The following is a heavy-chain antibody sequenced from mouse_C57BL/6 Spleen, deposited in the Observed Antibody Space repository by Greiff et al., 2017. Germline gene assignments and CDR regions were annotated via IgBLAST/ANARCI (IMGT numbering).Heavy chain of an antibody. CDR1: GFNIKDYY. CDR2: IDPEDGDT. J-gene: IGHJ2*01. CDR3: ARGTTVRWDYFDY. Sequence: VQLQQSGAELVKPGASVKLSCTASGFNIKDYYMHWVKQRTEQGLEWIGRIDPEDGDTKYDPKFQGKATITADTSSNTAYLQLSSLTSEDTAVYYCARGTTVRWDYFDYWGQGTTLRVSS. D-gene: IGHD1-1*01. V-gene: IGHV14-2*01.